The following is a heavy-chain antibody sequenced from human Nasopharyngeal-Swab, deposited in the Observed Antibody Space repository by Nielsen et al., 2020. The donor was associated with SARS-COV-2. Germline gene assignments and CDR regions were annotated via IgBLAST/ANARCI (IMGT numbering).Heavy chain of an antibody. V-gene: IGHV3-9*01. CDR2: ISWNSGSI. Sequence: SLKISCAASGFTFDEYAMHWVRQAPGTGLEWVSGISWNSGSIGYADSVKGRFTISRDNAKNSLYLQMNSLRAEDTALYYCAKGGYGGYVYYFDYWGQGTLVTVSS. D-gene: IGHD5-12*01. J-gene: IGHJ4*02. CDR3: AKGGYGGYVYYFDY. CDR1: GFTFDEYA.